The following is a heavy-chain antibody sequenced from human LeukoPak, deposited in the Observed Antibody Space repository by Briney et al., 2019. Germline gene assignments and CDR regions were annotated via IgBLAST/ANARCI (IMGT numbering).Heavy chain of an antibody. CDR3: ARVHRGYCSSTSCYYDAFDI. CDR2: IYHSGST. J-gene: IGHJ3*02. D-gene: IGHD2-2*01. Sequence: PSETLSLTCTVSGGSISSGGYYWSWIRQPPGKGLEWIGYIYHSGSTYYNPSLKSRVTISVDRSKNQFSLKLSSVTAADTAVYYCARVHRGYCSSTSCYYDAFDIWGQGTMVTVSS. CDR1: GGSISSGGYY. V-gene: IGHV4-30-2*01.